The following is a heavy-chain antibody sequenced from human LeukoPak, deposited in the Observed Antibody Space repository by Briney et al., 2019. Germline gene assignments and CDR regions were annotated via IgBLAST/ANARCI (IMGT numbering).Heavy chain of an antibody. CDR2: IYYSGST. D-gene: IGHD3-3*01. J-gene: IGHJ4*02. V-gene: IGHV4-39*01. CDR3: AINDLSYDFTDY. CDR1: GGSISSSSYY. Sequence: SETLSLTCTVSGGSISSSSYYWGWIRQPPGKGLEWIGSIYYSGSTYYNPSLKSRVTISVDTSKNQFSLKLSSVTAADTAVYYCAINDLSYDFTDYWGQGTLVTVSS.